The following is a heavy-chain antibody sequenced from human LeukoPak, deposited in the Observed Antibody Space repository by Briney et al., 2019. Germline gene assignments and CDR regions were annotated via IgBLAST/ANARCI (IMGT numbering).Heavy chain of an antibody. CDR2: IWYDGSNK. D-gene: IGHD6-13*01. Sequence: GRSLRLSCAASAFTFSSYAMHWVRQAPGKGLEWVAVIWYDGSNKYYAGSVKGRFTISRDNSKNTLYLQMNSLRAEDTAVYYCAREYSSGWYGKYYFDYWGQGTLVTVSS. CDR3: AREYSSGWYGKYYFDY. J-gene: IGHJ4*02. CDR1: AFTFSSYA. V-gene: IGHV3-33*01.